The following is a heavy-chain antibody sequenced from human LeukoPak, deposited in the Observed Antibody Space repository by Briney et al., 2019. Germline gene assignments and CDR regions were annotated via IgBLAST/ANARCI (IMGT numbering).Heavy chain of an antibody. Sequence: GESLKISCKGSGYSFTSYWIGWVRQMPGKGLEWMGIIYPDDSDTRYSPSFQGQVTISADKSISTAYLQWSSLKASDTAMYYCARVRRDNRNEFDYWGQGTLVTVSS. CDR3: ARVRRDNRNEFDY. V-gene: IGHV5-51*01. CDR2: IYPDDSDT. CDR1: GYSFTSYW. J-gene: IGHJ4*02. D-gene: IGHD1-1*01.